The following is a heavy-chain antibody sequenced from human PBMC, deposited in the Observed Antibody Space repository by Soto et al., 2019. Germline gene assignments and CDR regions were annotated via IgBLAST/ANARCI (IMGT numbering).Heavy chain of an antibody. J-gene: IGHJ5*02. V-gene: IGHV3-48*03. Sequence: SLRLSCAASGLTFSSYEMNWVRQAPGKGLEWVSYISSSGSTIYYADSVKGRFTISRDNAKNSLYLQMNSLRAEDTAVYYCARVLEPRRWFDPWGQGTLVTVSS. CDR2: ISSSGSTI. CDR1: GLTFSSYE. D-gene: IGHD1-1*01. CDR3: ARVLEPRRWFDP.